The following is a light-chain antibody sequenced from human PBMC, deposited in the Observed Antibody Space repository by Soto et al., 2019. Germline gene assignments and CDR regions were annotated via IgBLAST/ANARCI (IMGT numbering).Light chain of an antibody. V-gene: IGKV3-15*01. CDR2: GAS. Sequence: EIVMTQSPATLSVSQGERATLSCRASQSVSSNLAWYQQKPGQAPSILIYGASTRATGIPARFSGSGSGTEFTLTISSLQSEDFAVYYCQQYNNWPPTFGQGTKVEIK. CDR1: QSVSSN. CDR3: QQYNNWPPT. J-gene: IGKJ1*01.